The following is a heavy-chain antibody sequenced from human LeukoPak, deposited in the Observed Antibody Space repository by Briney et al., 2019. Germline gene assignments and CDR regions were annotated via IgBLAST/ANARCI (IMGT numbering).Heavy chain of an antibody. CDR2: ISPYNGNT. D-gene: IGHD2-15*01. Sequence: ASVKVSCQASGYTFTTYSITWVRQAPGQGLEWMGWISPYNGNTNYAQNFQGRVTMTTDTSTSTAYMELRSLRSDDTAVYYCARGGAYCSGGSCPYNWFDPWGQGTLVTVSS. CDR1: GYTFTTYS. V-gene: IGHV1-18*01. CDR3: ARGGAYCSGGSCPYNWFDP. J-gene: IGHJ5*02.